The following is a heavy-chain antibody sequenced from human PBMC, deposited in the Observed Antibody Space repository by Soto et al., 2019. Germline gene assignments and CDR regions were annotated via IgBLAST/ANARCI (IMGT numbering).Heavy chain of an antibody. CDR1: GYTFINYH. D-gene: IGHD5-12*01. J-gene: IGHJ4*02. CDR3: AKSPRGEMATD. Sequence: QVQLVQSGGEVKKPGASVTVSCKASGYTFINYHITWVRQAPGQGLEWMAWINTYNGMTDYGQRFQGRVTMTRDTSTSTAYMELRNLASDDTAVYFCAKSPRGEMATDWGQGTLVTVSS. V-gene: IGHV1-18*01. CDR2: INTYNGMT.